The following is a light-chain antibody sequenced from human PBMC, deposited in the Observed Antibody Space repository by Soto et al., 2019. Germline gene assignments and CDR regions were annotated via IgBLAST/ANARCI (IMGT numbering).Light chain of an antibody. CDR2: GAS. Sequence: EIVMTQSPATLSMSPGKRATLSCRASQSVYSNLAWYQQKPGQGPRLLIYGASTGASGIPARFSGSGSGTEFTLTITSLQSADFAVYYCQQYNKWPITFGQGTRVEIK. CDR1: QSVYSN. CDR3: QQYNKWPIT. J-gene: IGKJ5*01. V-gene: IGKV3-15*01.